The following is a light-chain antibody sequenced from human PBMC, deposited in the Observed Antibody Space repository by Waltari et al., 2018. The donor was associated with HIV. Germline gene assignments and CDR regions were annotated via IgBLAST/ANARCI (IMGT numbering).Light chain of an antibody. J-gene: IGKJ1*01. Sequence: DLQMAQSPSPLSASVGDRVPLSCRARQPVGANVNWHQVKWGDAPKLLLYGVSSLNSGVSSRFSGGGSGTNFTLTINSLQPGDSATYYCQQTYTVPRTFGRGTRVEI. CDR3: QQTYTVPRT. V-gene: IGKV1-39*01. CDR1: QPVGAN. CDR2: GVS.